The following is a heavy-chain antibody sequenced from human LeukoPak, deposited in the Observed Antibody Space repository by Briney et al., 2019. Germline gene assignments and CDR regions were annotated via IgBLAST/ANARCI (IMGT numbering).Heavy chain of an antibody. CDR1: GFTFSSHW. CDR3: ARDLFFSDAGYSSGWRAEYFHH. J-gene: IGHJ1*01. V-gene: IGHV3-74*01. CDR2: INGAGSST. Sequence: GGSLTLSCAASGFTFSSHWMHWVRQAPGKGLVWVSRINGAGSSTSYADSVKGRFTVSRDNAKNTLNLRMNSLRAEDTAVYYCARDLFFSDAGYSSGWRAEYFHHWGQGTLVTVSS. D-gene: IGHD6-19*01.